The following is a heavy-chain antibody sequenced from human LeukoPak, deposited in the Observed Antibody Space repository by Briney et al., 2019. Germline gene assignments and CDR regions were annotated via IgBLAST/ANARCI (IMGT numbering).Heavy chain of an antibody. D-gene: IGHD3-9*01. CDR3: AKGHADILPGYST. CDR1: GFTFSTYA. J-gene: IGHJ5*02. Sequence: GESLTLSCAASGFTFSTYAMSWVRQAPGKGLEWVSAISGSGGSTYYADSVKGRFTISRDNSKNTLLLQMNSLRAEDTAVFYCAKGHADILPGYSTWGQGTLVTVSS. CDR2: ISGSGGST. V-gene: IGHV3-23*01.